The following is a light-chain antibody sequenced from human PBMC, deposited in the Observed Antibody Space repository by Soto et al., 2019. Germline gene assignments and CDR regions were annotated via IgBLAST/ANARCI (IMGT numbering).Light chain of an antibody. Sequence: QSVLTQPASVSGSPGQSITISCTGTGSGVGGFNYVSWYQQHPGKAPKLIIYDVSNRPSGVSNRFSGSKSGNTASLTISGLQAEDEADYYCSSYTSSSALYVFGTGTKVTVL. CDR3: SSYTSSSALYV. CDR2: DVS. CDR1: GSGVGGFNY. J-gene: IGLJ1*01. V-gene: IGLV2-14*01.